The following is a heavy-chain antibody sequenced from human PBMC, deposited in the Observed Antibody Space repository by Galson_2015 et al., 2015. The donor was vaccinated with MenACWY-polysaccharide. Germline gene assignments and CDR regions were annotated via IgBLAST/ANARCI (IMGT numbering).Heavy chain of an antibody. CDR2: IKKDGSEK. Sequence: SLRLSCAVSGFTFKNYWMSWVRQAPGKGLEWVANIKKDGSEKHCVDFVKGRFTISRDNGRSSLYLQMNGLRAEDTAVYYCARPRGDYWGQGILVTVSS. V-gene: IGHV3-7*01. CDR1: GFTFKNYW. J-gene: IGHJ4*02. CDR3: ARPRGDY.